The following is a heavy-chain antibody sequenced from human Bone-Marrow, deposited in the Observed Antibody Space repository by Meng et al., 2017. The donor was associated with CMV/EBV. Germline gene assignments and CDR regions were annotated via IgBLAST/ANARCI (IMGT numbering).Heavy chain of an antibody. V-gene: IGHV3-15*01. Sequence: GESLKISCAASGFTFSNAWMSWVRQAPGKGLEWVGRIKSKTDGGTTDYSAPVKGRFTISRDDSKNTLYLQMNSLKTEDTAVYYCTTDYVGPYYYDSSGYYQIDDWGQGTLVTVSS. D-gene: IGHD3-22*01. CDR2: IKSKTDGGTT. J-gene: IGHJ4*02. CDR1: GFTFSNAW. CDR3: TTDYVGPYYYDSSGYYQIDD.